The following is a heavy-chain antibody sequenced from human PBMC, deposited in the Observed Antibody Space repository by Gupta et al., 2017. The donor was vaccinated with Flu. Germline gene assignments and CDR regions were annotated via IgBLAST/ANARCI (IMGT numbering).Heavy chain of an antibody. CDR2: VSWISRKI. CDR1: GSPFSLYT. V-gene: IGHV3-9*01. CDR3: VKDHDRVLWGAYASFDS. Sequence: EVQLVESGGALVQPGRSLRLSCAASGSPFSLYTMHWVRQAPGKGLEWVAGVSWISRKIDHADSVKGRFAISRDDAKQSLYLEMNSLRADDSAVYYCVKDHDRVLWGAYASFDSWGQGTVVTVSS. J-gene: IGHJ4*02. D-gene: IGHD3-16*01.